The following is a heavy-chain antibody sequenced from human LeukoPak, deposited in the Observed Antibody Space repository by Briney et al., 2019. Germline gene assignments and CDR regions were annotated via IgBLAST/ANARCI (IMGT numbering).Heavy chain of an antibody. J-gene: IGHJ5*02. CDR3: ARQDRGFDP. Sequence: GESLKISCKASGYIFTRYWIGWVRQMPGKGLEWMGIIYPGDSDTTYSPSFQGQVTISADTSINTAYLQWSSLKASDTAMYYCARQDRGFDPWGQGTPVTVSS. D-gene: IGHD1-14*01. V-gene: IGHV5-51*01. CDR2: IYPGDSDT. CDR1: GYIFTRYW.